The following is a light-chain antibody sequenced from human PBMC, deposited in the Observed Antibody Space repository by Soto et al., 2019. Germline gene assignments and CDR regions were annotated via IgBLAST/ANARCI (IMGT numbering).Light chain of an antibody. J-gene: IGLJ1*01. CDR2: EVT. Sequence: QSALTQPASVSGSPGQSITISCNGTSSDVGGHDYISWYQQYPGKAPRLTIFEVTNRPSGVSNRFSGSKSGNTASLTISGRQAEDEADYFCSSYTDSDSFYVFGSGTKLTV. V-gene: IGLV2-14*01. CDR1: SSDVGGHDY. CDR3: SSYTDSDSFYV.